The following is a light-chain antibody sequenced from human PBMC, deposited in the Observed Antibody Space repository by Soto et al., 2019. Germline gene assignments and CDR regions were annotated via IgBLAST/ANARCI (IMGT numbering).Light chain of an antibody. Sequence: EIMLTQSPGTLSLSPGERATLSCRASQSVSSNYLAWYQQKAGQAPRLLIYGASSRATGIPDRFSGSGSGTDFTLTISRLEPEDFAVYYCQQYGTSPRYTFGQGTKLETK. V-gene: IGKV3-20*01. CDR2: GAS. CDR1: QSVSSNY. CDR3: QQYGTSPRYT. J-gene: IGKJ2*01.